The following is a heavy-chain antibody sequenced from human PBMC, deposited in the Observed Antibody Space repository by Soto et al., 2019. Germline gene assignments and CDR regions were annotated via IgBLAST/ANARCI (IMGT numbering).Heavy chain of an antibody. J-gene: IGHJ5*02. CDR3: ARDRTVLRYFDWLPSNWFDP. CDR1: GFTFSSYS. CDR2: ISSSSSYI. Sequence: EVQLVESGGGLVKPGGSLRLSCAASGFTFSSYSMNWVRQAPGKGLEWVSSISSSSSYIYYADSVKGRFTISRDNAKNSLYLQMNSLRAEDTAVYYCARDRTVLRYFDWLPSNWFDPWGQGTLVTVSS. V-gene: IGHV3-21*01. D-gene: IGHD3-9*01.